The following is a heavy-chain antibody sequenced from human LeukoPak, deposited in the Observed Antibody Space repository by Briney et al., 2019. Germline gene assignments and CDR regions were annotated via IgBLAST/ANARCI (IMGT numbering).Heavy chain of an antibody. J-gene: IGHJ4*02. D-gene: IGHD3-10*01. CDR2: VYVSGST. Sequence: SETLSLTCTVSGASINNYDWSWIRQPAGKGLEWIGRVYVSGSTYYNDSLRSRVTMSVDTSKNQLSLKLSSVTAADTAVYYCAREIYGSGSFYFDYWGQGTLATVSP. V-gene: IGHV4-4*07. CDR3: AREIYGSGSFYFDY. CDR1: GASINNYD.